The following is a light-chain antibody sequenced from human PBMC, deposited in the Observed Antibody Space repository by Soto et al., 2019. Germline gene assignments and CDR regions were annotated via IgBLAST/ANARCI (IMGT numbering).Light chain of an antibody. CDR3: QSYDSSNHEGHWV. CDR1: SGSIASNY. CDR2: EDN. V-gene: IGLV6-57*03. Sequence: NFMLTQPHSVSESPGKTVTISCTRSSGSIASNYVQWYQQRPGSAPTTVIYEDNQRPSGVPDRFSGSIDSSSNSASLTISGLKTEDEADYYCQSYDSSNHEGHWVFGGGTKLTVL. J-gene: IGLJ3*02.